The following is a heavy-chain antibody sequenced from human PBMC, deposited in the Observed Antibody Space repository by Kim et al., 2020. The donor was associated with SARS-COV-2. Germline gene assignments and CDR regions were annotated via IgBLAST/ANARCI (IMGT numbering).Heavy chain of an antibody. CDR1: GYTFTSYG. J-gene: IGHJ4*02. V-gene: IGHV1-18*01. D-gene: IGHD6-13*01. Sequence: ASVKVSCKASGYTFTSYGISWVRQAPGQGLEWMGWISAYNGNTNYAQKLQGRVTMTTDTSTSTAYMELRSLRSDDTAVYYCARDTRDRYSSSWLDTLSLFDYWGQGTLVTVSS. CDR3: ARDTRDRYSSSWLDTLSLFDY. CDR2: ISAYNGNT.